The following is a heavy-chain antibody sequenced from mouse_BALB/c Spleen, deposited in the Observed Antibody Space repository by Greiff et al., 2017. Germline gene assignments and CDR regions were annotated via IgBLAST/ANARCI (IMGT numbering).Heavy chain of an antibody. D-gene: IGHD1-1*01. CDR3: AREAYYYGSSGGYAMDY. CDR2: ISSGGST. V-gene: IGHV5-6-5*01. CDR1: GFTFSSYA. Sequence: EVKVVESGGGLVKPGGSLKLSCAASGFTFSSYAMSWVRQTPEKRLEWVASISSGGSTYYPDSVKGRFTISRDNARNILYLQMSSLRSEDTAMYYCAREAYYYGSSGGYAMDYWGQGTSVTVSS. J-gene: IGHJ4*01.